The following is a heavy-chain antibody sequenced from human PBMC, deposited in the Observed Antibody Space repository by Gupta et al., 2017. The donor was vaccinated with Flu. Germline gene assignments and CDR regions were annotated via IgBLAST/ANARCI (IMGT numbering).Heavy chain of an antibody. J-gene: IGHJ4*02. D-gene: IGHD2-8*01. Sequence: SLCISCAASGFTFVKYGMSWVGQAPGKGVEGVATIRDDESKACFVDCVKGPYTIYRDNPKNSLYLQMNSLGAEGTAVYCCGSVSEWWGQGTLVTVSS. CDR3: GSVSEW. CDR1: GFTFVKYG. V-gene: IGHV3-7*01. CDR2: IRDDESKA.